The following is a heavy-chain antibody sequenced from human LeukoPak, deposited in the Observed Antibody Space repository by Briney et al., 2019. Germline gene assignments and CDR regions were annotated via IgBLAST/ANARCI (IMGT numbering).Heavy chain of an antibody. CDR2: ISGTGGST. J-gene: IGHJ4*02. Sequence: GGSLRLSCAASGFTFNTYGMSWVRQAPGKGLEWVSAISGTGGSTYYADSVKGRFTISRDNSKNTLSLQMNSLRAEDTAVYYCARGSGYDFCYWGQGTLVTVSS. D-gene: IGHD5-12*01. V-gene: IGHV3-23*01. CDR3: ARGSGYDFCY. CDR1: GFTFNTYG.